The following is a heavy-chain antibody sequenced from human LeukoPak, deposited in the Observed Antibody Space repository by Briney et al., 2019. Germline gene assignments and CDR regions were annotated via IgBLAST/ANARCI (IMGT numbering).Heavy chain of an antibody. CDR2: INHSGST. D-gene: IGHD4-17*01. V-gene: IGHV4-34*01. J-gene: IGHJ4*02. CDR1: GGSFSGYY. Sequence: SETLSLTCAVYGGSFSGYYWYWIRQPPQKGLEWIGEINHSGSTHYNPSLKSRVTMSVDTSKNQFSMKLSSVTAADTAVYYCARDETTPLPGAYWGQGTLVTVSS. CDR3: ARDETTPLPGAY.